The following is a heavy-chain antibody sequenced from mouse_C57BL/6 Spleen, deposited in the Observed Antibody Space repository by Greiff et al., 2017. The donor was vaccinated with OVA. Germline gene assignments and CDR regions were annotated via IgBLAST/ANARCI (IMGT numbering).Heavy chain of an antibody. V-gene: IGHV1-5*01. J-gene: IGHJ3*01. Sequence: VQLQQSGTVLARPGASVKMSCKTSGYTFTSYWMHWVKQRPGQGLEWIGAIYPGNSDTSYNQKFKGKAKLTAVTSASTAYMELSSLTNEDSAVDYCTREKGGSSPFAYWGQGTLVTVSA. CDR2: IYPGNSDT. CDR1: GYTFTSYW. CDR3: TREKGGSSPFAY. D-gene: IGHD1-1*01.